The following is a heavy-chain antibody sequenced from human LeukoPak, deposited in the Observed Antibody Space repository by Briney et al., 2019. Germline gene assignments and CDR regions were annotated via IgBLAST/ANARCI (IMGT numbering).Heavy chain of an antibody. CDR3: VSVWAEFHLVSDF. D-gene: IGHD3-16*01. Sequence: GASVKVSSKESLDSLSSSLGCWVRQVPREGGEWMGWILSDNGNTEYAQKLKDRVTLSPDTSTNTAYMEMRRLKADDTALYYCVSVWAEFHLVSDFWGQGTLVTVSP. CDR1: LDSLSSSL. J-gene: IGHJ4*02. CDR2: ILSDNGNT. V-gene: IGHV1-18*01.